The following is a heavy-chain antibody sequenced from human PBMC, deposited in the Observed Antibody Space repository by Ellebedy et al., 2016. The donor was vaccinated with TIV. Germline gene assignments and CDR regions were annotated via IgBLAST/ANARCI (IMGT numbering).Heavy chain of an antibody. D-gene: IGHD3-3*01. V-gene: IGHV3-23*01. CDR3: AKGDEFWSGYSPTYYYAMDV. J-gene: IGHJ6*02. CDR2: ISGSGGTT. Sequence: GGSLRLXXATSGFTFSSYAMNWVRQAPGKGLEWVSGISGSGGTTYYADSVKGRFTISRDNSKNTVSLLMNSLRDGDMAVYYCAKGDEFWSGYSPTYYYAMDVWGQGTTVTVSS. CDR1: GFTFSSYA.